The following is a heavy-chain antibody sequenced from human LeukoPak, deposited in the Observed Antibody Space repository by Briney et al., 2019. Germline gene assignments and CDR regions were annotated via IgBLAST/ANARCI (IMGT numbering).Heavy chain of an antibody. Sequence: PGGSLRLSCAASGFTFSDYSMDWVRQAPGKGLEWVSVISGSGGNPYYADSVKGRFTISRDNSKNTLYLQMNYLRAEDTAVYYCAKIAGGYCSGGSCEVDYWGQGTLVTVSS. J-gene: IGHJ4*02. CDR3: AKIAGGYCSGGSCEVDY. CDR1: GFTFSDYS. D-gene: IGHD2-15*01. V-gene: IGHV3-23*01. CDR2: ISGSGGNP.